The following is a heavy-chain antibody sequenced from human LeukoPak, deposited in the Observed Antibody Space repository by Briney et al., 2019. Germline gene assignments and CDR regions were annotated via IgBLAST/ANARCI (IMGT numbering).Heavy chain of an antibody. CDR1: GFTFSDYY. D-gene: IGHD2-2*01. V-gene: IGHV3-11*01. Sequence: GGSLRLSCAASGFTFSDYYMSWIRQAPGKGLEWVSYISSSGSTIYYADSVKGRFTISRDNAKNSLCLQMNSLRAEDTAVYYCARANRYCSSTSCYFDYWGQGTLVTVSS. CDR2: ISSSGSTI. CDR3: ARANRYCSSTSCYFDY. J-gene: IGHJ4*02.